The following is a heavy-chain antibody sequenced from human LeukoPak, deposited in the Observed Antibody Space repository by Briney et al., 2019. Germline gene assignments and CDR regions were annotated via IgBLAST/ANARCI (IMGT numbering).Heavy chain of an antibody. CDR1: GFTFSTYS. V-gene: IGHV3-66*02. CDR3: AKRRSSGWTDPGYFDY. J-gene: IGHJ4*02. CDR2: IYSGGNT. D-gene: IGHD6-19*01. Sequence: GGSLRLSCAASGFTFSTYSMNWVRQAPGKGLEWVSVIYSGGNTYYADSVEGRFTISRDNSKNTLYLQMNSLRAEDTAVYYCAKRRSSGWTDPGYFDYWGQGTLVTVSS.